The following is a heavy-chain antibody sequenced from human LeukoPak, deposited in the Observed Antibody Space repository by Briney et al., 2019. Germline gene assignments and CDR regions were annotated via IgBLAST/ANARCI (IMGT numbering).Heavy chain of an antibody. CDR2: IYYSGST. Sequence: SETLSLTCSVSGGSINSRPYYWGWIRQPPGKGLEWIGNIYYSGSTYYNPSLKSRVTISVDTSKNQLSLKLSSVTAADTAVYYCAKVANYYYGSESYYFFEHWGQGTPVTASS. CDR3: AKVANYYYGSESYYFFEH. CDR1: GGSINSRPYY. J-gene: IGHJ4*02. D-gene: IGHD3-10*01. V-gene: IGHV4-39*01.